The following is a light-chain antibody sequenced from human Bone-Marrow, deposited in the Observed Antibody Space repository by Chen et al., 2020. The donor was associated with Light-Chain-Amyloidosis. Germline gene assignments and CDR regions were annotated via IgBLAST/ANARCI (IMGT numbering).Light chain of an antibody. CDR1: QSVDRW. CDR3: QQYDTDSWA. Sequence: DIQMTQSPSTLSASVGDRVTITCRASQSVDRWLAWFQQKPGKAPRLLIYESSNLETGVPLRFRGSGSGTEFTLTISGLQPDDFATYYCQQYDTDSWALGQGTTVEV. V-gene: IGKV1-5*03. J-gene: IGKJ1*01. CDR2: ESS.